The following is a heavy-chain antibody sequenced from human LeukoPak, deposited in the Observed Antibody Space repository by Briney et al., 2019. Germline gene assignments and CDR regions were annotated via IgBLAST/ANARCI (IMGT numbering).Heavy chain of an antibody. D-gene: IGHD3-22*01. CDR3: ARVGSGYYDYYYYYYMDV. V-gene: IGHV4-38-2*02. CDR2: IYHSGST. Sequence: SETLSLTCTVSGYSISSGYYWGWIRQPPGKGLEWIGSIYHSGSTYYNPSLKSRVTISVDTSKNQFSLKLSSVTAADTAVYYCARVGSGYYDYYYYYYMDVWGKGTTVTVSS. CDR1: GYSISSGYY. J-gene: IGHJ6*03.